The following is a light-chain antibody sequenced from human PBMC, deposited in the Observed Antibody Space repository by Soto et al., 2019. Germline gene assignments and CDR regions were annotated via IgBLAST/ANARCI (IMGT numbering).Light chain of an antibody. V-gene: IGKV3-15*01. Sequence: EIVLTQSPATLSVSPGERATLSCRASQSVGSLLAWYQQKPGQAPRLLIYRASSRATGISGSFSGSGSGTEFTLTITSLQSEDFAVYYCQQYNEWPITFGQRTRLEIK. CDR2: RAS. CDR3: QQYNEWPIT. CDR1: QSVGSL. J-gene: IGKJ5*01.